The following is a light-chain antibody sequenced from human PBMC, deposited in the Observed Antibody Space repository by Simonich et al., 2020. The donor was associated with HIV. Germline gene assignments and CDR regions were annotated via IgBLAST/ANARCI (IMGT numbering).Light chain of an antibody. Sequence: DIVMTQSPDSLAVSLGERATINCKSSQSVLYSSNNKNYIAWYQQKPGQPPKLLIYWASTRESGVPDRFSASGSGTDFTLTISSLQAEDVAIYYCQQYYDTPYTFGQGTKLEIK. CDR3: QQYYDTPYT. CDR2: WAS. J-gene: IGKJ2*01. V-gene: IGKV4-1*01. CDR1: QSVLYSSNNKNY.